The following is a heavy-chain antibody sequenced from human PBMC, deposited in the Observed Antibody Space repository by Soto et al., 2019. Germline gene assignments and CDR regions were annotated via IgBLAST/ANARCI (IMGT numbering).Heavy chain of an antibody. Sequence: PGGSLRLSCAASGFTFSSYAMSWVRQAPGKGLGWVSAISSSGGSTFYADSVKGRFTISRDNSRNTLYLQMNSLRAEDTAVYYCARIGRLRWGDYWGQGTTVTVSS. D-gene: IGHD4-17*01. CDR3: ARIGRLRWGDY. CDR1: GFTFSSYA. V-gene: IGHV3-23*01. J-gene: IGHJ4*03. CDR2: ISSSGGST.